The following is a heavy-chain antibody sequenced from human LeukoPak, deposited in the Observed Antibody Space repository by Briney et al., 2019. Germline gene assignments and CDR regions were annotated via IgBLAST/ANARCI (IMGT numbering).Heavy chain of an antibody. CDR3: ARAEYCSGGSCRPSRRYYYYYMDV. V-gene: IGHV1-8*02. CDR1: GYTFTGYY. J-gene: IGHJ6*03. D-gene: IGHD2-15*01. Sequence: ASVKVSCKASGYTFTGYYMHWVRQATGQGLEWMGWMNPNSGNTGYAQKFQGRVTMTRNTSISTAYMELSSLRSEDTAVYYCARAEYCSGGSCRPSRRYYYYYMDVWGKGTTVTISS. CDR2: MNPNSGNT.